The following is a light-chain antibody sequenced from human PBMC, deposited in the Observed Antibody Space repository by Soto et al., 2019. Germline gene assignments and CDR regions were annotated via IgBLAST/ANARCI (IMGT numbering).Light chain of an antibody. CDR2: GVS. J-gene: IGKJ3*01. CDR1: QSISGIS. CDR3: QQYGSSLFT. Sequence: EIELTQSPGTLSLSPGERATLSCRASQSISGISLAWYQQKPCQAPRLLIYGVSSRAAGIPDRFSGSGSGTDFTLTISRLEPEDFAVYYCQQYGSSLFTFGPGTKVDIK. V-gene: IGKV3-20*01.